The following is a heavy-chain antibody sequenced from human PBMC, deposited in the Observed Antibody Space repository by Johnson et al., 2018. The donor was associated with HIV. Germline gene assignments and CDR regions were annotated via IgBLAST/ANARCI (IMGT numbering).Heavy chain of an antibody. J-gene: IGHJ3*02. CDR3: ARARARVTFDI. Sequence: QMLLVESGGGVVQPGRSLRLSCAASGFTFSSYAMHWVRQAPGKGLEWVAVISYDGSNKYYADSVKGQFTISRDNSKNTLYLQMNSLRAEDTAVYYCARARARVTFDIWGQGTMVTVSS. D-gene: IGHD2-21*01. CDR1: GFTFSSYA. CDR2: ISYDGSNK. V-gene: IGHV3-30*14.